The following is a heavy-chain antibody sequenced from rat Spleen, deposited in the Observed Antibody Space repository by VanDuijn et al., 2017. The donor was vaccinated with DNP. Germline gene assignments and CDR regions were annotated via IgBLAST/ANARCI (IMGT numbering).Heavy chain of an antibody. CDR2: ISYDGSST. J-gene: IGHJ2*01. Sequence: EVQLVESGGGLVQPGRSLKLSCAASGFTFSAYDMAWVRQAPKKGLEWVATISYDGSSTYYRDSVKGRFTISRDNAKSTLYLQMDSLRSEDTATYYCTTEDVYYGFDYWGQGVMVTVSS. CDR1: GFTFSAYD. V-gene: IGHV5-7*01. D-gene: IGHD1-6*01. CDR3: TTEDVYYGFDY.